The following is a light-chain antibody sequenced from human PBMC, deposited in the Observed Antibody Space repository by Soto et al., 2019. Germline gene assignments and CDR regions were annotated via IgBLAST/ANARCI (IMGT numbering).Light chain of an antibody. CDR1: QNIDRW. V-gene: IGKV1-5*03. CDR3: QHCNSYPWT. Sequence: DLQMTQSPSTLSASVGDRVTITCRASQNIDRWLAWYQQEPGKAPNLLIYGASSLESGVPSRFSGRGYETEFTLTISCVRPDDFAIFYCQHCNSYPWTFGQGTKVEIK. CDR2: GAS. J-gene: IGKJ1*01.